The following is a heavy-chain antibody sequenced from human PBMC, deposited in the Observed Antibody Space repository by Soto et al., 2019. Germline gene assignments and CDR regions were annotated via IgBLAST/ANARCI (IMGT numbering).Heavy chain of an antibody. V-gene: IGHV1-69*01. J-gene: IGHJ6*02. Sequence: QVQLVQSGAEVKKPGSSVKVSCKASGGTFSSYAISWVRQAPGQGLEWMGGIIPIFGTANYAQKFQGRVTITADESTSTAYMELSSLRSEDTAVYYCARGPINGPRTQPSPGRCGMDVWGQGTTVTVSS. CDR3: ARGPINGPRTQPSPGRCGMDV. CDR1: GGTFSSYA. D-gene: IGHD5-12*01. CDR2: IIPIFGTA.